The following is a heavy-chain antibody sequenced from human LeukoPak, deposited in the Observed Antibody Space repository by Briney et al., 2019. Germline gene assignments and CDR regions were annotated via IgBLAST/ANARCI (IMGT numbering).Heavy chain of an antibody. CDR1: EFTFSSYD. CDR3: ATMPLEWESRYFDH. V-gene: IGHV3-23*01. CDR2: ITDSGSAT. J-gene: IGHJ4*02. D-gene: IGHD1-26*01. Sequence: GGSLRLSCAASEFTFSSYDMSWVRQAPGRGLEWVSTITDSGSATYYTDSVKGRFTISRDNSKNTLHLQMNSLRAEDTAVYYCATMPLEWESRYFDHWGQGTLVTVSS.